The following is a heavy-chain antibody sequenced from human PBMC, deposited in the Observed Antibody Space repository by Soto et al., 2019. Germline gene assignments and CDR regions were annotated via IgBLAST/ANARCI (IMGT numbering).Heavy chain of an antibody. CDR1: GFTFSNYW. V-gene: IGHV3-7*01. CDR3: ASVAI. CDR2: IKQDGTEK. J-gene: IGHJ4*02. D-gene: IGHD5-12*01. Sequence: EVQLVESGGGLVQPGGSLRLSCAASGFTFSNYWMSWVRQAPGKGLEWVANIKQDGTEKNYVDSVRGLLTISRDNAKNSLDLQMNSLTAEDTAVYYCASVAIWGQGTLVTVSS.